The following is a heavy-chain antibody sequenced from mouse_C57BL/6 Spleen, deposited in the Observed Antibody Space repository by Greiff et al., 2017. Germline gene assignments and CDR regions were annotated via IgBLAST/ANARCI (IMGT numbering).Heavy chain of an antibody. V-gene: IGHV1-26*01. CDR3: ASPNSYGSRAPFDY. CDR2: INPNNGGT. D-gene: IGHD1-1*01. J-gene: IGHJ2*01. CDR1: GYTFTDYY. Sequence: EVQLQQSGPELVKPGASVKISCKASGYTFTDYYMNWVKQSHGKSLEWIGDINPNNGGTSYNQKFKGKATLTVDKSSSTAYMELRSLTSEDSAVYYCASPNSYGSRAPFDYWGQGTTLTVSS.